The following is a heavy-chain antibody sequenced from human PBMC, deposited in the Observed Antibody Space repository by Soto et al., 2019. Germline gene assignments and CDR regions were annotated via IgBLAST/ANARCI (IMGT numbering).Heavy chain of an antibody. J-gene: IGHJ4*02. D-gene: IGHD4-17*01. Sequence: PGGSLRLSCTGSGFRFSDYSFNWVRQAPGKGLERISYISTGRTTKFYADSVKGRFTISRDNARKSVYLEMNSLRNEDTAVYYCARHGYGDSFDFWGRGTLVTVSS. V-gene: IGHV3-48*02. CDR1: GFRFSDYS. CDR3: ARHGYGDSFDF. CDR2: ISTGRTTK.